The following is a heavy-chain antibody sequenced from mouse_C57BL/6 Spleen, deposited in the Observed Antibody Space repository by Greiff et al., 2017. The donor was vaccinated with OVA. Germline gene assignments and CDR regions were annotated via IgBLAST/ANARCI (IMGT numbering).Heavy chain of an antibody. D-gene: IGHD2-5*01. V-gene: IGHV2-5*01. CDR3: AKNAGSNYRYYAMDY. Sequence: VKLMESGPGLVQPSQSLSITCTVSGFSLTSYGVHWVRQSPGKGLEWLGVIWRGGSTDYNAAFMSRLSITKDNSKSHVFFKMNSLQADDTAIYYCAKNAGSNYRYYAMDYWGQGTSVTVSS. CDR1: GFSLTSYG. CDR2: IWRGGST. J-gene: IGHJ4*01.